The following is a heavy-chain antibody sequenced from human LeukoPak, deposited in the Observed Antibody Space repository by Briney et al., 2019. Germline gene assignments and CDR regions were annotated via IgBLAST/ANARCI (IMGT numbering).Heavy chain of an antibody. V-gene: IGHV3-74*01. Sequence: GGSLRLSCGASGFTYTNYWMHWVRQIPGKGLVWVSRVNVDGSITTYADSVKGRFTISRDNAKNTLYLQMHSLTADDTAVYYCARGDCSGEHCYSVDYWGQGTLVTVSS. CDR2: VNVDGSIT. CDR1: GFTYTNYW. CDR3: ARGDCSGEHCYSVDY. J-gene: IGHJ4*02. D-gene: IGHD2-15*01.